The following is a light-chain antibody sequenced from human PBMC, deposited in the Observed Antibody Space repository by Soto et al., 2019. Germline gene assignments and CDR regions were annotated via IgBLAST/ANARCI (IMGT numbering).Light chain of an antibody. CDR2: KAS. V-gene: IGKV1-5*03. Sequence: DIQMTQSPSSLSASVGDRVTITCRGSQGISSWLAWYQQKPGKAPRLLIYKASSLASGVPSGFSGSGSGTEFTLTISSLQNDDFAAYYCQQYKTFGQGTRVEIK. J-gene: IGKJ1*01. CDR3: QQYKT. CDR1: QGISSW.